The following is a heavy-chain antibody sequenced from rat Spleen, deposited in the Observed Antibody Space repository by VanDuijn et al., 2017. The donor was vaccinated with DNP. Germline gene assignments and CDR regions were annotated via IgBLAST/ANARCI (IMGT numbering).Heavy chain of an antibody. J-gene: IGHJ2*01. V-gene: IGHV5-31*01. CDR1: GFSFSHYW. CDR2: ITSGGSS. Sequence: EVQLVESGGDLVQPGRSLKLSCVASGFSFSHYWMTWIRQVPGKGLEWIASITSGGSSYYPDSVKGRFTISRDNAKNTLYLRMNSLRSEDTATYYCARSNYGFDYWGQGVMVTVSS. D-gene: IGHD1-11*01. CDR3: ARSNYGFDY.